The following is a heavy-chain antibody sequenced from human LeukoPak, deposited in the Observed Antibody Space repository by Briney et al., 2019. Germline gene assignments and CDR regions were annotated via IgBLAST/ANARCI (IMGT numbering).Heavy chain of an antibody. J-gene: IGHJ6*02. CDR2: INAYNGNT. CDR3: ARVSGYCSSTSCYVGYYYYGMDV. CDR1: GYTFTSYG. Sequence: ASVKVSCKASGYTFTSYGISWVRQAPGQGLEWMGWINAYNGNTNYAQKLQGRVTMTTDTSTSTAYMELRSLRSDDTAVYYCARVSGYCSSTSCYVGYYYYGMDVWGQGTTVTVSS. V-gene: IGHV1-18*01. D-gene: IGHD2-2*01.